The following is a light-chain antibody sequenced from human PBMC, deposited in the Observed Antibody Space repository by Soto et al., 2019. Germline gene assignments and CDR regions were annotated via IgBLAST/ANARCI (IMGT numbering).Light chain of an antibody. CDR2: LEGSGSY. CDR3: ETWGSNTQV. J-gene: IGLJ3*02. V-gene: IGLV4-60*03. CDR1: SGHSSYI. Sequence: QAVVTQSSSASASLGSSVKLTCTLSSGHSSYIIAWHQQQPGKAPRYLMKLEGSGSYNKGSGVPDRFSGSSSGADRYLTISNLQSEDEADYYCETWGSNTQVFGGGTKLTVL.